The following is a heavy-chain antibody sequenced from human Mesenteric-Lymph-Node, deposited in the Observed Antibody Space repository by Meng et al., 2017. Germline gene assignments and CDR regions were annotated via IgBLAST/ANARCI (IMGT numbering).Heavy chain of an antibody. D-gene: IGHD3-10*01. CDR3: ARGGATPMIIKY. CDR2: VYHNGVT. V-gene: IGHV4-34*02. Sequence: QVQLKQWGAEVVKPSEALSLTCAVYGGSLSGYYWSWRRQPPGKGLEWMGEVYHNGVTKYSPSLRSRVVISIDTSKNQFSLNLRSVSAADTAMYYCARGGATPMIIKYWGPGTLVTVSS. CDR1: GGSLSGYY. J-gene: IGHJ4*02.